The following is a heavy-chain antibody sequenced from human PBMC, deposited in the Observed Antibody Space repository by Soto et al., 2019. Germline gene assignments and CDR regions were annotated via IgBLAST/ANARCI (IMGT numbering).Heavy chain of an antibody. Sequence: QVQLVQSGAEVKKPGASVKVSCKASGCTFTNYYIHWVREARGQGLEWMGIINPSGGSTDYTQKFQDRVTMSRDTSTSTVYMELSSLSSEDTAVYYCARDHRLLWFGELLIWGQGTLITVSS. J-gene: IGHJ4*02. CDR1: GCTFTNYY. V-gene: IGHV1-46*01. D-gene: IGHD3-10*01. CDR2: INPSGGST. CDR3: ARDHRLLWFGELLI.